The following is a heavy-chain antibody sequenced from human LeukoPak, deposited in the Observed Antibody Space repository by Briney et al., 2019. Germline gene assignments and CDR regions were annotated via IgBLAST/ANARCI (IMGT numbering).Heavy chain of an antibody. CDR3: ARILPIAASQGDS. V-gene: IGHV4-34*01. CDR1: GGSFSGYY. Sequence: PSETLSLTCAVYGGSFSGYYWSWIRQPPGKGLEGMGEINHSGSTNYNPSLKSRVTISVDTSKNQLSLKLSSVTAADTAVYYCARILPIAASQGDSWGQGTLVTVSS. J-gene: IGHJ4*02. CDR2: INHSGST. D-gene: IGHD6-13*01.